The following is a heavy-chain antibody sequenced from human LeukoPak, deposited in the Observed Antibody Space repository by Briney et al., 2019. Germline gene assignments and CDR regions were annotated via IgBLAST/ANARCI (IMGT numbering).Heavy chain of an antibody. CDR2: LSGSGGT. CDR1: GITLSNYG. Sequence: GGSLRLSCAVSGITLSNYGMSWVRQAPGKGLEWVAGLSGSGGTNYADSVQGRFTISRDNPKNTLYLQMNSLRAEDTAVYYCAGISPWGQGTLVTVSS. J-gene: IGHJ4*02. CDR3: AGISP. V-gene: IGHV3-23*01.